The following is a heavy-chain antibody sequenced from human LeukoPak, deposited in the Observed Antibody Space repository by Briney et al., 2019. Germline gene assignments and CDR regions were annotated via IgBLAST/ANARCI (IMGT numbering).Heavy chain of an antibody. CDR2: IYYSGST. J-gene: IGHJ4*02. V-gene: IGHV4-39*01. CDR1: GGSISSSSYY. CDR3: ARYGSYFLFGY. D-gene: IGHD1-26*01. Sequence: SETLSLTCTVSGGSISSSSYYWGWIRQPPGKGLEWIGSIYYSGSTYYNPSLKSRVTISVDTSKNQFSLKLSSVTAADTAVYYCARYGSYFLFGYWGQGTLVTVSS.